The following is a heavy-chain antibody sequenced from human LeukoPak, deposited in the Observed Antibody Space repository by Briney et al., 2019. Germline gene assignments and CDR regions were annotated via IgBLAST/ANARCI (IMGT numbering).Heavy chain of an antibody. J-gene: IGHJ6*03. D-gene: IGHD5-12*01. Sequence: PGGSLRLSCAASGFTFSCYGMSWVRQAPGKGLEWVSAISGSGGSTYYEDSVKGRFTISRDNSKNTLYLQMKSLRAESTAVYYCAKGGGYEAQYYYYYLDVWGKGTTVTISS. CDR1: GFTFSCYG. CDR3: AKGGGYEAQYYYYYLDV. CDR2: ISGSGGST. V-gene: IGHV3-23*01.